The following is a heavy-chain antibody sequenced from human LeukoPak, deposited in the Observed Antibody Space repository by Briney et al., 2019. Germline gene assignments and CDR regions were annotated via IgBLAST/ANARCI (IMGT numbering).Heavy chain of an antibody. CDR1: GFTFSSYW. D-gene: IGHD6-6*01. J-gene: IGHJ6*02. Sequence: GGSLRLSCAASGFTFSSYWMNWARQAPGKGLEWVSGISGSGGSTYYADSVKGRFTISRDNSKNTLYLQMNSLRAEDTAVYYCASTSASYYYYFYGMDVWGQGTTVTVSS. CDR3: ASTSASYYYYFYGMDV. CDR2: ISGSGGST. V-gene: IGHV3-23*01.